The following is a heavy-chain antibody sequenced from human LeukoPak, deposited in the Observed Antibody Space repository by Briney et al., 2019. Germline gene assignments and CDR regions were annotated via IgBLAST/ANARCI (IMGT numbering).Heavy chain of an antibody. CDR1: GYTFTGYY. CDR2: ISAYNGNT. J-gene: IGHJ4*02. D-gene: IGHD3-3*01. Sequence: GASVKVSCKASGYTFTGYYMHWVRQAPGQGLEWMGWISAYNGNTNYAQKLQGRVTMTTDTSTSTAYMELRSLRSDDTAIYYCARGAIFGAAMVDHWGQGTLVTVSS. CDR3: ARGAIFGAAMVDH. V-gene: IGHV1-18*04.